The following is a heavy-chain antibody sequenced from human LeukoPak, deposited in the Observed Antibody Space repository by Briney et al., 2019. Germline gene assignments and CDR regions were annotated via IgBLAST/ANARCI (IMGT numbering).Heavy chain of an antibody. V-gene: IGHV3-11*01. Sequence: GGSLRLSGAASGFTFSDYYMSWIRKAPGKGLEWVSYISSSGSTIYYADSVKGRFTISRDNAKNSLYLQMNSLRAEDTAVYYCARGSLVTAISEYFQHWGQGTLVTVSS. CDR2: ISSSGSTI. D-gene: IGHD2-21*02. J-gene: IGHJ1*01. CDR1: GFTFSDYY. CDR3: ARGSLVTAISEYFQH.